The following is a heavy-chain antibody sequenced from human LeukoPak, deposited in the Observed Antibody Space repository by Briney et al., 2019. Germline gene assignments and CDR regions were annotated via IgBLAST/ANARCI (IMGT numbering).Heavy chain of an antibody. J-gene: IGHJ4*02. Sequence: SETLSLTCAVYGGSFSGYYWSWIRQPPGKGLEWIGEINHSGSTNYNPSLKSRVTISVDTSKNQFSLKLSSVPAADTAVYYCARGRPDFWSGYYPRRRSDFDYWGQGTLVTVSS. D-gene: IGHD3-3*01. CDR1: GGSFSGYY. CDR3: ARGRPDFWSGYYPRRRSDFDY. CDR2: INHSGST. V-gene: IGHV4-34*01.